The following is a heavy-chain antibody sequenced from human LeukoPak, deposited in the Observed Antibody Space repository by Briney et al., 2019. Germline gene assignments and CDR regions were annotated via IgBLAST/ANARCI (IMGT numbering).Heavy chain of an antibody. V-gene: IGHV3-21*01. CDR3: ARDRYCSGGSCYCYDY. CDR1: GFTFSSYS. J-gene: IGHJ4*02. D-gene: IGHD2-15*01. Sequence: GGSLRLSCAASGFTFSSYSMNWVRQAPGKGLEWVSSISSSSSYIHYADSVKGRFTISRDNAKNSLYLQMNSLRAEDTAVYYCARDRYCSGGSCYCYDYWGQGTLVTVSS. CDR2: ISSSSSYI.